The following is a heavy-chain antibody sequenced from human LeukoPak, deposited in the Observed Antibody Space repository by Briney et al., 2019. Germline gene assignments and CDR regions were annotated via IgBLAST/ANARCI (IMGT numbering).Heavy chain of an antibody. J-gene: IGHJ5*02. Sequence: ASVKVSCKTSGYSFTGYYMHWVRQAPGQGLEWMGWINPNSGGTSSAQKFQGRVTMTGDTSITTVYMEVSWLTSDDTAIYYCARADRLDGGPYLIGPWGQGTLVTVSS. CDR1: GYSFTGYY. CDR2: INPNSGGT. V-gene: IGHV1-2*02. D-gene: IGHD2-21*01. CDR3: ARADRLDGGPYLIGP.